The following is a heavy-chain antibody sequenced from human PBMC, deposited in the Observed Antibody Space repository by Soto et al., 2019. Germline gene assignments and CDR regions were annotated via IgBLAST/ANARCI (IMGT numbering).Heavy chain of an antibody. CDR1: GGSISSGDYY. V-gene: IGHV4-31*01. D-gene: IGHD1-1*01. Sequence: QVQLQESGPGLVKASQTLSLTCTVSGGSISSGDYYWSWIRQHPGMGLEWIGYIYDSGSTYYNPSLKGLVTMSVDTSKNQFSLKLSSVTAADTAVYFCAREVPSPCYFDYWGQGILVTVSS. J-gene: IGHJ4*02. CDR3: AREVPSPCYFDY. CDR2: IYDSGST.